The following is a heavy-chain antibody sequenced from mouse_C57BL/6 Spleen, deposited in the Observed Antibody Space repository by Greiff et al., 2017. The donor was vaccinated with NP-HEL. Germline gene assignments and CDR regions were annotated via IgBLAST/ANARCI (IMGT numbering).Heavy chain of an antibody. CDR3: ARRHYYGSSYPFAY. D-gene: IGHD1-1*01. CDR1: GFNITDYY. V-gene: IGHV14-2*01. CDR2: IDPEDGET. J-gene: IGHJ3*01. Sequence: VQLKESGAELVKPGASVKLSCTASGFNITDYYMHWVKQRTEQGLEWIGRIDPEDGETKYAPKFQGKATITADTSSNTAYLQLSSLTSEDTAVYYCARRHYYGSSYPFAYWGQGTLVTVSA.